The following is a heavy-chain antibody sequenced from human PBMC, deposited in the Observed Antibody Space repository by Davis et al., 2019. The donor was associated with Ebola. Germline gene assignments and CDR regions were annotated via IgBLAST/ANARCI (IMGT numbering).Heavy chain of an antibody. CDR3: ARGSPYYDFWSGYYGPIDY. CDR2: IYSSGST. Sequence: SETLSPTCTLPGGLTSNYYWTWVRQPPGMGLAWIGYIYSSGSTYYNPSLKSRVTISVDTSKNQFSLKLSSVTAADTAVYYCARGSPYYDFWSGYYGPIDYWGQGTLVTVSS. CDR1: GGLTSNYY. D-gene: IGHD3-3*01. J-gene: IGHJ4*02. V-gene: IGHV4-59*04.